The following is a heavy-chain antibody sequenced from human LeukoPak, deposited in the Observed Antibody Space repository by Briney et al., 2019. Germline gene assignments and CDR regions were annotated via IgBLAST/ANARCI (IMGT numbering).Heavy chain of an antibody. V-gene: IGHV3-9*03. Sequence: GGSLRLSCVVSGFTFNDYAMHWVRQAPGKGLEWVSGISWNGGSIGYADSVKGRFTISRDNAKNSLYLQMNSLRGDDMAFYYCAKETSDAFDVWGQGTMVIV. CDR2: ISWNGGSI. CDR3: AKETSDAFDV. J-gene: IGHJ3*01. D-gene: IGHD2-2*01. CDR1: GFTFNDYA.